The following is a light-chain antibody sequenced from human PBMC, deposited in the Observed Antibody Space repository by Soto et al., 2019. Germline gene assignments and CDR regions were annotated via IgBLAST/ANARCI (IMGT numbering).Light chain of an antibody. CDR1: QSLLQTNGYTY. CDR3: QQYHTSPIT. J-gene: IGKJ5*01. Sequence: DIVMTQSPLSLPVTPGEPASISCRSSQSLLQTNGYTYLDWYLQKPGQSPQLLIYLTSIRASGVPDRFSGSGSGTEFTLTISRLEPEDFAVYYCQQYHTSPITFGQGTRLEIK. CDR2: LTS. V-gene: IGKV2-28*01.